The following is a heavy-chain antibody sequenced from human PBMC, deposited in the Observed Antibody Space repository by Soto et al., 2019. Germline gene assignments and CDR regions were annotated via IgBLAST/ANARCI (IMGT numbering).Heavy chain of an antibody. CDR1: GFTFSSYG. V-gene: IGHV3-30*18. J-gene: IGHJ3*02. CDR2: ISYDGSNK. CDR3: AKDNIFTYYYDSSGYSPGIRGAFEI. D-gene: IGHD3-22*01. Sequence: GGSLRLSCAASGFTFSSYGMHWVRQAPGKGLEWVAVISYDGSNKYYADSVKGRFTISRDNSKNTLYLQMNSLRAEDTAVYYCAKDNIFTYYYDSSGYSPGIRGAFEIWGQGTMVTVSS.